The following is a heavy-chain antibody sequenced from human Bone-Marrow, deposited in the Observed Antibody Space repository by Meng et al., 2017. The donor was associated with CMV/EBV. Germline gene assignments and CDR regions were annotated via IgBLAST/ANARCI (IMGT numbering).Heavy chain of an antibody. CDR2: IIPIFGTA. Sequence: SVKVSCKASGGTFSSYAISWVRQAPGQGLEWMGGIIPIFGTANYAQKFQGRVTITTDESTSTAYMELSRLRSDDTAVYYCASFGGGSPYQDYYGMDVWGQGTTVTVSS. V-gene: IGHV1-69*05. D-gene: IGHD2-15*01. J-gene: IGHJ6*02. CDR1: GGTFSSYA. CDR3: ASFGGGSPYQDYYGMDV.